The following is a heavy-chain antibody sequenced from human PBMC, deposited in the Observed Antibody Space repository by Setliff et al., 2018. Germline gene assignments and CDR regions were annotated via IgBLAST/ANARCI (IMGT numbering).Heavy chain of an antibody. Sequence: GGSLRLSCAASGFTFSSYGMHWVRQAPGKGLEWVAFIRYDGSNKYYADSLKGRFTISRDNSKNTLYLQMNTLRAEDTAVYYCAKDGSGSYDYLDYWGQGTLVTVSS. CDR3: AKDGSGSYDYLDY. D-gene: IGHD6-13*01. V-gene: IGHV3-30*02. CDR1: GFTFSSYG. CDR2: IRYDGSNK. J-gene: IGHJ4*02.